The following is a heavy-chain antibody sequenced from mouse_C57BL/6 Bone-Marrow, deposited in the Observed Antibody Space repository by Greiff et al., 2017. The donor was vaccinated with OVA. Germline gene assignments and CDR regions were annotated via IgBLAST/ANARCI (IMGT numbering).Heavy chain of an antibody. J-gene: IGHJ2*01. Sequence: VQLQQSGAELVRPGASVKLSCTASGFNIKDDYMHWVKQRPEQGLEWIGWIDPENGDTEYASKFQGKATIKADTSSNTAYLHLSSLTSEYTTVYYCTTYFDYWGQGTTLTVSS. CDR3: TTYFDY. CDR1: GFNIKDDY. CDR2: IDPENGDT. V-gene: IGHV14-4*01.